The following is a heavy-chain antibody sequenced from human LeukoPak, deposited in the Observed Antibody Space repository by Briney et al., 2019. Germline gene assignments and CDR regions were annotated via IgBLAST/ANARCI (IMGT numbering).Heavy chain of an antibody. D-gene: IGHD3-10*01. V-gene: IGHV3-7*03. CDR3: ARGIAWFGELSPYFDY. Sequence: GGSLRLSCAASGCTFSSYWMSWVRQAPGKGLEWVANIKQDGSEKYYVDSVKGRFTISRDNAKNSLYLQMDSLRAEDTAVYYCARGIAWFGELSPYFDYWGQGTLVTVSS. CDR2: IKQDGSEK. J-gene: IGHJ4*02. CDR1: GCTFSSYW.